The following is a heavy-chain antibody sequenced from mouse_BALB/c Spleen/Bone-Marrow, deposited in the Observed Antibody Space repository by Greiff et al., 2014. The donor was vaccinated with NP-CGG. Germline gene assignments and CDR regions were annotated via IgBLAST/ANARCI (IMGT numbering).Heavy chain of an antibody. CDR1: GFNIKDTY. D-gene: IGHD1-2*01. CDR2: IDPANGNT. Sequence: EVKLVESGAELVKPGASVKLSCTASGFNIKDTYMHWVKQRPEQGLEWIGRIDPANGNTKYDPKFQGKATITADTSSNTAYLQLRSLTSEDTAVYYCARYRLGTYFDYWGQGTTLTVSS. V-gene: IGHV14-3*02. J-gene: IGHJ2*01. CDR3: ARYRLGTYFDY.